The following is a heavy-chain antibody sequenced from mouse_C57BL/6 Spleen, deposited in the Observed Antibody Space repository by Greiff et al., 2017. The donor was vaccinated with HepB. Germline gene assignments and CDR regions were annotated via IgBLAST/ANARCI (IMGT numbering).Heavy chain of an antibody. Sequence: EVQRVESGGGLVKPGGSLKLSCAASGFTFSSYAMSWVRQTPEKRLEWVATISDGGSYTYYPDNVKGRFTISRDNAKNNLYLQMSHLKSEDTAMYYCARDHDGYHVYWYFDVWGTGTTVTVSS. CDR2: ISDGGSYT. CDR3: ARDHDGYHVYWYFDV. V-gene: IGHV5-4*01. CDR1: GFTFSSYA. D-gene: IGHD2-3*01. J-gene: IGHJ1*03.